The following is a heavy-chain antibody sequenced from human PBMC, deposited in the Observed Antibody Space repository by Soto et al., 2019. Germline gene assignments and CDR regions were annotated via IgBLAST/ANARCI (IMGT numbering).Heavy chain of an antibody. CDR1: GFTFSSYS. CDR3: ARDHPENVVLTAILSGMDV. D-gene: IGHD2-21*02. V-gene: IGHV3-21*01. CDR2: ISSSSSYI. Sequence: PGGSLRLSCAASGFTFSSYSMNWVRQAPGKGLEWVSSISSSSSYIYYADSVKGRFTISRDNAKNSLYLQMNSLRAEDTAVYYCARDHPENVVLTAILSGMDVWGQGTTVTVSS. J-gene: IGHJ6*02.